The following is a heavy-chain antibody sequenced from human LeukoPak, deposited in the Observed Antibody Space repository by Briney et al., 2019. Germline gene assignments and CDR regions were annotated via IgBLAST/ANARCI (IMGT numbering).Heavy chain of an antibody. CDR2: ISYDGSNK. CDR1: GFTFSSYA. D-gene: IGHD5-12*01. CDR3: AREYSGYAFDY. Sequence: PGGSLRLSCAASGFTFSSYAMHWVRQAPGKGLEWVAVISYDGSNKYYADSVKGRFTVSRDNSKNTLYLQMNSLRAEDTAVYYCAREYSGYAFDYWGQGTLVTVSS. V-gene: IGHV3-30*04. J-gene: IGHJ4*02.